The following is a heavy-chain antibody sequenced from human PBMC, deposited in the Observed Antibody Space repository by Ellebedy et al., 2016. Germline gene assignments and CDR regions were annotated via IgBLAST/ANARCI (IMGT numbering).Heavy chain of an antibody. D-gene: IGHD5-24*01. CDR1: GGSISGYH. V-gene: IGHV4-59*13. CDR2: IHSSGST. CDR3: ARQERYYGMDV. Sequence: SETLSLTXTVSGGSISGYHWSWIRQPPGKGLEYIGYIHSSGSTNSDPSLKSRVTMSVDTSKNQFSLKLSSVTAADTAVYYCARQERYYGMDVWGQGTTVTVSS. J-gene: IGHJ6*02.